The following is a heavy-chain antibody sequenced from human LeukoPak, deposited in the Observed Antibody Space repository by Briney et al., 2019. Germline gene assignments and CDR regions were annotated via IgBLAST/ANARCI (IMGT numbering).Heavy chain of an antibody. J-gene: IGHJ4*02. CDR3: ARDKIVGPTRFDY. Sequence: LSLTCAVYGGSFSGYYWSWIRQPPGKGLEWVSSISLSGSYMKYADSLKGRFTISRDNAKNSLYLQMNSLRAEDTAVYYCARDKIVGPTRFDYWGQGILVTVSS. D-gene: IGHD1-26*01. V-gene: IGHV3-11*06. CDR1: GGSFSGYY. CDR2: ISLSGSYM.